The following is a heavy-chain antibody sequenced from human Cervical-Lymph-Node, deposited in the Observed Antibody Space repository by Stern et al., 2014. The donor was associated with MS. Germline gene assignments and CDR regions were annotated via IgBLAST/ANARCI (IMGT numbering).Heavy chain of an antibody. Sequence: VQLGQSGAEVKKPGESLKISCKGSGYSFTSYWIGWVRQMPGKGLEWMGIIYPGDSDTRTGPTFQCKVTISADKSISTAYLQWSSLKASDTAMYYCARRYAQNYYDSSGLYWYFDLWGRGTLVTVSS. CDR3: ARRYAQNYYDSSGLYWYFDL. CDR1: GYSFTSYW. J-gene: IGHJ2*01. V-gene: IGHV5-51*03. CDR2: IYPGDSDT. D-gene: IGHD3-22*01.